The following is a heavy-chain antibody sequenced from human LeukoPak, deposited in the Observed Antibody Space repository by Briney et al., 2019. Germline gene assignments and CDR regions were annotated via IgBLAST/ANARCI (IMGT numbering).Heavy chain of an antibody. V-gene: IGHV4-38-2*01. D-gene: IGHD1-1*01. Sequence: SETLSLTCAVSGYSVSSGFFWGWIRQRPGKGLEWIATIYHNGITHYNPSLKSRVTISVDTSKNQFSLKMSSVTAADTAVYYCTRGVALSDHGIIDSWGQGTLATVSS. CDR3: TRGVALSDHGIIDS. CDR2: IYHNGIT. J-gene: IGHJ4*02. CDR1: GYSVSSGFF.